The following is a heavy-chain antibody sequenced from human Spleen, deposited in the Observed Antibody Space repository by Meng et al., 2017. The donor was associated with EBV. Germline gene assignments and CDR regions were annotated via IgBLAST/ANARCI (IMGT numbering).Heavy chain of an antibody. CDR3: ARADYYDTSGNVDF. Sequence: LPVHESGPGLVQHAETLSLTCSVSGRSISSYTYYWGWIRQPPGNGLEWIGSIDYRENTYYNPSLKSRITISVDTPKNQFSLKLTSMTAADTAVYYCARADYYDTSGNVDFWGQGALVTVSS. V-gene: IGHV4-39*01. J-gene: IGHJ4*02. D-gene: IGHD3-22*01. CDR1: GRSISSYTYY. CDR2: IDYRENT.